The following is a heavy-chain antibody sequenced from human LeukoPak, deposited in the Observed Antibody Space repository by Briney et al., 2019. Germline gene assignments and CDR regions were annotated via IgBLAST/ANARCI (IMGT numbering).Heavy chain of an antibody. D-gene: IGHD3-3*01. CDR3: ARDSHYDFWSGYYTGFDY. J-gene: IGHJ4*02. CDR2: INPDGGNT. V-gene: IGHV1-46*01. CDR1: GYTFITYY. Sequence: ASVKVSCKASGYTFITYYMHWVRQAPGQGLEWVGQINPDGGNTRYAQRFHGRVILSTDMSTSTVYMEVSSLRSDDTAVYYCARDSHYDFWSGYYTGFDYWGQGTLVTVSS.